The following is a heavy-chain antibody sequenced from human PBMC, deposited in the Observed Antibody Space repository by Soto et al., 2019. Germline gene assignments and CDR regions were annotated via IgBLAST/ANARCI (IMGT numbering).Heavy chain of an antibody. CDR1: GFIFGNFG. V-gene: IGHV3-33*01. CDR3: ARDPRTARASAMDV. CDR2: VWYDGSNG. D-gene: IGHD6-6*01. Sequence: PWGSLRLSCTASGFIFGNFGIHLFRQSPFKWLEWVAGVWYDGSNGVSAESVKGRFTISRDNSKNTLYLQMTSLRAEDTAVYYCARDPRTARASAMDVWGQGTTVTVSS. J-gene: IGHJ6*02.